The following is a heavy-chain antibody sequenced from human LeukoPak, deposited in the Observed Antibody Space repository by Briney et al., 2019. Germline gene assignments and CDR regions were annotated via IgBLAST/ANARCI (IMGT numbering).Heavy chain of an antibody. J-gene: IGHJ6*03. D-gene: IGHD6-6*01. Sequence: ASVKVSCKASGYTFTSYGISWVRQAPGQGLEWMGWISAYNGNTNYAQKLQGRVTMTTDTSTSTAYMELRSLRSDDTAVYYCARDRYSSSSYFHYYYYYMDVWGKGTTVTVSS. CDR3: ARDRYSSSSYFHYYYYYMDV. CDR1: GYTFTSYG. CDR2: ISAYNGNT. V-gene: IGHV1-18*01.